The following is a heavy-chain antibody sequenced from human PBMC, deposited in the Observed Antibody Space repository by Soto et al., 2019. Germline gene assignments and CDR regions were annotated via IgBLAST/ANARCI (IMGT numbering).Heavy chain of an antibody. CDR3: ASLVDTAMDAYYYGMDV. Sequence: GGSLRLSCAASGFTFSSYAMSWVRQAPGKGLEWVSAISGSGGSTYYAESVKGRFTISRDNSKNTLYLQMNSLRAEDTAVYYCASLVDTAMDAYYYGMDVWGQGTTVTVSS. CDR2: ISGSGGST. J-gene: IGHJ6*02. V-gene: IGHV3-23*01. D-gene: IGHD5-18*01. CDR1: GFTFSSYA.